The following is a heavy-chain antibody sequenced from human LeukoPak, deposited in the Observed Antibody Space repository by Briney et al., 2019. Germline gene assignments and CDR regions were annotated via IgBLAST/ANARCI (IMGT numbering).Heavy chain of an antibody. Sequence: GGSLRLSCAASGFTFSSYAMTWVRQAPGKGLEWVSAISGSGGSTFYADSVKGRFTISRDNSKNTLYLQMNSLRAEDTAVYYCARGPGGGYGDFDYWGQGTLVTVSS. V-gene: IGHV3-23*01. CDR2: ISGSGGST. D-gene: IGHD5-12*01. CDR1: GFTFSSYA. J-gene: IGHJ4*02. CDR3: ARGPGGGYGDFDY.